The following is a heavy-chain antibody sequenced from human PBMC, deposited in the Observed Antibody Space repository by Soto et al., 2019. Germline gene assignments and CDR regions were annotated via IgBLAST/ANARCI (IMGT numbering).Heavy chain of an antibody. CDR1: GFTFSSYG. D-gene: IGHD3-22*01. CDR3: ARGYYYDSSGYYHRLFDY. CDR2: IWYDGSNK. Sequence: QVQLVESGGGVVQPGRSLRLSCAASGFTFSSYGMHWVRQAPCKGLEWVAVIWYDGSNKYYADSVKGRFTISRDNSKNTLYLQMNSLRAEDTAVYYSARGYYYDSSGYYHRLFDYWGQGTLVTVSS. J-gene: IGHJ4*02. V-gene: IGHV3-33*01.